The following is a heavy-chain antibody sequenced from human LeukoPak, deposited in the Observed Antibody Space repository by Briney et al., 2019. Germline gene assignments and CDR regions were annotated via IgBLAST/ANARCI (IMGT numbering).Heavy chain of an antibody. CDR3: ASCSGGSCYYDY. CDR2: IKQDGSEK. D-gene: IGHD2-15*01. CDR1: GFTFSSYW. J-gene: IGHJ4*02. V-gene: IGHV3-7*01. Sequence: GGSLRLSCAASGFTFSSYWMSWVRQAPGKGLEWVANIKQDGSEKYYVDSVKCRFTISRDNAKNSLYLQMNSLRAEDTAVYYCASCSGGSCYYDYWGQGTLVTVSS.